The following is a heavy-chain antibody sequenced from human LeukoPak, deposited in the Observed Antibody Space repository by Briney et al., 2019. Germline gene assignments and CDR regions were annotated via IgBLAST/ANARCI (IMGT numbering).Heavy chain of an antibody. CDR3: ARLRRGYYDSSGYDDY. J-gene: IGHJ4*02. CDR2: IYHSGST. V-gene: IGHV4-4*02. CDR1: GGSISSSNW. D-gene: IGHD3-22*01. Sequence: PSGTLSLTRAVSGGSISSSNWWSWVRQPPGKGLEWLGEIYHSGSTNYNPSLRSRVTISVDKSQNQFSLKLSSVTAADTAVYYCARLRRGYYDSSGYDDYWGQGTLVTVSS.